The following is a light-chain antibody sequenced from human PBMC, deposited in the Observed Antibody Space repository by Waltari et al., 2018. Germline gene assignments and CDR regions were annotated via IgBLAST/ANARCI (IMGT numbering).Light chain of an antibody. J-gene: IGKJ1*01. V-gene: IGKV1-5*03. CDR3: QQYYSYSWT. CDR1: QSISTW. CDR2: KTS. Sequence: DIQMTQSPSPLSASVGDRVTITCRASQSISTWLAWYQQKPGKAPNLLIYKTSKLESGVPSRFSGSGSGTEFTLTISSLQPDDFATYYCQQYYSYSWTFAQGTKVEIK.